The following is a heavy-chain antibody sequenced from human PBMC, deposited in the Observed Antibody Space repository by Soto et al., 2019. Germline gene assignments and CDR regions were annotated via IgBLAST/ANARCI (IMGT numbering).Heavy chain of an antibody. D-gene: IGHD3-10*01. J-gene: IGHJ4*02. CDR2: ISSIDGST. Sequence: PGGSLRLSCAASGLTFTNYWMHWVRQGPGKGLEWVSGISSIDGSTYYADSVKGRFAISRDNSKNTLYLQMNSLRADDTAVYYCAKDLYSMAMVRGVGNWGQGTLVTVSS. V-gene: IGHV3-23*01. CDR3: AKDLYSMAMVRGVGN. CDR1: GLTFTNYW.